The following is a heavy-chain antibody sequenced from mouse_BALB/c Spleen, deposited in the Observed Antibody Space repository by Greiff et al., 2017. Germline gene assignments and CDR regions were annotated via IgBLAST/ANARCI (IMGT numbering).Heavy chain of an antibody. D-gene: IGHD1-1*01. CDR1: GYSITSDYA. CDR3: ALITTVVRYFDV. CDR2: ISYSGST. Sequence: VQLKESGPGLVKPSQSLSLTCTVTGYSITSDYAWNWIRQFPGNKLEWMGYISYSGSTSYNPSLKSRISITRDTSKNQFFLQLNSVTTEDTATYYCALITTVVRYFDVWGAGTTVTVSS. J-gene: IGHJ1*01. V-gene: IGHV3-2*02.